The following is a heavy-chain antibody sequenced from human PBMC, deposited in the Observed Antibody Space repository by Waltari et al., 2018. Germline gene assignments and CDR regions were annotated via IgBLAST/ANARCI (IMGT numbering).Heavy chain of an antibody. J-gene: IGHJ4*02. V-gene: IGHV1-24*01. D-gene: IGHD3-16*01. CDR1: GYTLTEFS. CDR2: FETEEGET. CDR3: ATVRSLWGGGFDY. Sequence: QVQLVQSGAEVTKPGASVKVSCKVSGYTLTEFSMHWVRRAPGKGLEWMGGFETEEGETSYSQKFQGRVTMTEETSTDTAYMELSSLRAEDTAVYYCATVRSLWGGGFDYWGQGTLVTVSS.